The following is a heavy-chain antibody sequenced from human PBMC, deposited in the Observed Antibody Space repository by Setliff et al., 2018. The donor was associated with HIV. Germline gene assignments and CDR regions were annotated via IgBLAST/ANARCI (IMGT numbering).Heavy chain of an antibody. V-gene: IGHV1-46*01. D-gene: IGHD1-26*01. CDR3: ARGWEGGMDY. Sequence: ASVKVSCKASGYTFTRYFMHCVRQAPGQGLEWLGMINPSGGSTWYAQKFQGRVTMTGDTSTNTLYMELSSLRSVDTAVYYCARGWEGGMDYWGQGTLVTSPQ. CDR1: GYTFTRYF. J-gene: IGHJ4*02. CDR2: INPSGGST.